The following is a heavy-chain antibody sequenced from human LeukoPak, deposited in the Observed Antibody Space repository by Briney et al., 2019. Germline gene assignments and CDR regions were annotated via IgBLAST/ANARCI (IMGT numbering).Heavy chain of an antibody. CDR2: ISGSGTTT. CDR3: VRWNHVGD. J-gene: IGHJ4*02. Sequence: PGGSLRLSCAASGLTFSNYYMSWVRQAPGKGLEWVSAISGSGTTTYYADSVKGRFTISRDNSKNTLYLQMNSLRAEDTAVYYCVRWNHVGDWGQGTLVTVSS. V-gene: IGHV3-23*01. D-gene: IGHD1-14*01. CDR1: GLTFSNYY.